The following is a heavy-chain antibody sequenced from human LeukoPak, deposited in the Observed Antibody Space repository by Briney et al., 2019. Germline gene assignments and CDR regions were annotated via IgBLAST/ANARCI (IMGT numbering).Heavy chain of an antibody. D-gene: IGHD2/OR15-2a*01. CDR1: GFTFSSYW. CDR3: ARDPSVNNAIGYNWFDH. V-gene: IGHV3-74*01. J-gene: IGHJ5*02. CDR2: SNSDGSVR. Sequence: PGGSLRLPCAASGFTFSSYWMHWVRQAPGKGLVWVSRSNSDGSVRNYADSVEGRFIISRDNAKNTLYLQMNNLGVEDTAVYFCARDPSVNNAIGYNWFDHWGQGALVTVSS.